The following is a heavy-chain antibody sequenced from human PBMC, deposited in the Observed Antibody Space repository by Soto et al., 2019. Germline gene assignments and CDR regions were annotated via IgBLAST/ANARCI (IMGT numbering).Heavy chain of an antibody. CDR2: VSHSGSY. CDR3: AGGHKTPSGHPTMVIVVPLDY. D-gene: IGHD2-15*01. J-gene: IGHJ4*02. Sequence: QVQLQESGPGLVKPSETLSLTCTVSGASIRSNDWWTWVRQTPGKGLEWIGEVSHSGSYNYNPAFKSGPTIAKDNSNNQFSLALKIVTAAETAVYYCAGGHKTPSGHPTMVIVVPLDYWGQGAGVAVSS. CDR1: GASIRSNDW. V-gene: IGHV4-4*02.